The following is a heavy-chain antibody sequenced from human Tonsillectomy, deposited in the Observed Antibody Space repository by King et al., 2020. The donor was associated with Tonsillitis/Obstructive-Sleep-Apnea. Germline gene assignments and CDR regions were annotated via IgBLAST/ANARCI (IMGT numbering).Heavy chain of an antibody. D-gene: IGHD3-22*01. J-gene: IGHJ3*02. Sequence: VQLVESGGGLVKPGGSLRLSCAASGFTFSDYYMSWIRQAPGKGLEWVSYISRSGTIIYYADSVKDRFTISRDNAKNSLYLQMNSLRAEDTAVYYCARDWGRYYDSSGHPDAFDIWGQGTMVTVSS. V-gene: IGHV3-11*01. CDR2: ISRSGTII. CDR1: GFTFSDYY. CDR3: ARDWGRYYDSSGHPDAFDI.